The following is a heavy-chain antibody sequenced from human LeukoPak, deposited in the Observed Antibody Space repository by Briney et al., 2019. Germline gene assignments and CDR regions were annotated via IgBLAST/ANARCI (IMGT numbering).Heavy chain of an antibody. J-gene: IGHJ3*02. CDR2: IYTDGST. CDR3: ARDLVTEHDI. D-gene: IGHD2-21*02. V-gene: IGHV3-53*01. Sequence: GGSLRLSCAVSGFTVSSNYMSWVRQAPGKGLDWVSTIYTDGSTYYADSVKGRFTISGDNSKNTLYLQMNSLRAEDTAVYYCARDLVTEHDIWGQGTMVTVSS. CDR1: GFTVSSNY.